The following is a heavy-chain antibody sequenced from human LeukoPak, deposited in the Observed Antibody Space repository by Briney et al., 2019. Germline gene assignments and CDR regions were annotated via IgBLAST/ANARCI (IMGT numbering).Heavy chain of an antibody. J-gene: IGHJ5*02. V-gene: IGHV4-30-2*01. CDR1: GGSISGSSYY. Sequence: PSETLSLTCTVSGGSISGSSYYWGWIRQPPGKGLEWIGYIYHSGSTYYNPSLKSRVTISVDRSKNQFSLKLSSVTAADTAVYYCASRADDFWSGEAWFDPWGQGTLVTVSS. CDR3: ASRADDFWSGEAWFDP. CDR2: IYHSGST. D-gene: IGHD3-3*01.